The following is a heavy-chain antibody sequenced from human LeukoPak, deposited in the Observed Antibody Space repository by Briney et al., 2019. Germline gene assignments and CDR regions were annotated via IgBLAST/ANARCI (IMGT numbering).Heavy chain of an antibody. CDR3: AREILTGYAFDI. Sequence: PGGSLRLSCAASGFIFSTYTMNWVRQAPGKGLEWVSYISGGSSTIYHADSVKGRFTISRDNSKNTLYLQMDSLRAEDTALYYCAREILTGYAFDIWGQGTMVTVSS. CDR1: GFIFSTYT. J-gene: IGHJ3*02. D-gene: IGHD7-27*01. V-gene: IGHV3-48*01. CDR2: ISGGSSTI.